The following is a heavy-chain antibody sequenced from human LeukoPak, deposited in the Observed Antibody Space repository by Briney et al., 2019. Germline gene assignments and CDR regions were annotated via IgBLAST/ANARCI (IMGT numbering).Heavy chain of an antibody. J-gene: IGHJ6*03. CDR1: GGSISSSKYY. CDR2: MYYSGSTYSGST. CDR3: ARGPYSSSRGTYYYYMDV. V-gene: IGHV4-39*07. D-gene: IGHD6-13*01. Sequence: PSETLSLTCTVSGGSISSSKYYWGWIRQPPGKGLEWIGSMYYSGSTYSGSTYYNPSLKSRVTISVDTSQNQFSLKLSSVTAADTAVYYCARGPYSSSRGTYYYYMDVWGKGTTVTVSS.